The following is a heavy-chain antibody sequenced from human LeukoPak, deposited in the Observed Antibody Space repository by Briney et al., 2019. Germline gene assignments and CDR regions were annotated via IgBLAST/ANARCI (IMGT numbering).Heavy chain of an antibody. Sequence: PGGSLRLSCAASGFTFSSYGMHWVRQAPGKGLEWVAVISYDGSNKYYADSVKGRFTISRDNSKNTLYLQMSSLRVEDTAVYYCAKEVGPDLGTWGQGTLVTVSS. CDR2: ISYDGSNK. J-gene: IGHJ4*02. CDR3: AKEVGPDLGT. V-gene: IGHV3-30*18. CDR1: GFTFSSYG. D-gene: IGHD1-26*01.